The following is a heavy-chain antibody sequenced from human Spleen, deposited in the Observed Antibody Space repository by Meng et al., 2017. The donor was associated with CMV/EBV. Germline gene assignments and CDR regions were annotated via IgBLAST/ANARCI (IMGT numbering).Heavy chain of an antibody. J-gene: IGHJ4*02. CDR3: AVFWSAYGTYYDY. D-gene: IGHD3-3*01. Sequence: SETLSLTCTVSGGSISSSSYYWGWIRQPPGKGLAWIGNIYYSGSTYYNPSLKSRVTISVDTSKNHFSLKLSSVTAADTAVYYCAVFWSAYGTYYDYWGQGTLVTVSS. CDR2: IYYSGST. CDR1: GGSISSSSYY. V-gene: IGHV4-39*07.